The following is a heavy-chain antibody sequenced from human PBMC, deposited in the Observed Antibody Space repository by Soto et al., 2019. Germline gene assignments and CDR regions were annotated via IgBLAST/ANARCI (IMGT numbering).Heavy chain of an antibody. D-gene: IGHD6-13*01. CDR2: ISYDGTNK. Sequence: QVQLVESGGGEVQPGKSLRLSCVASGFSFTNYGMHWVRQAPGKGLECVALISYDGTNKYYADSVKGRFTISRDNSKNTLYLQMNSLRPEDTAVYYCGAGQYFSDYWGQGTLVSVSS. CDR1: GFSFTNYG. J-gene: IGHJ4*02. V-gene: IGHV3-30*03. CDR3: GAGQYFSDY.